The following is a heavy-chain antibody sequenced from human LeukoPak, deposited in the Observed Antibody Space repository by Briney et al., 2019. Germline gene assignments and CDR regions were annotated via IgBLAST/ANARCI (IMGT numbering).Heavy chain of an antibody. J-gene: IGHJ5*02. V-gene: IGHV1-2*02. CDR1: GYTFTGYY. CDR3: ARALRAGTTNNIRNWFDP. D-gene: IGHD1-1*01. CDR2: IKPNSGGT. Sequence: ASVKVSCKASGYTFTGYYMHWVRQAPGQGLEWMGWIKPNSGGTNYAQKFEGRGTMTRDTSISTAWMELSRLRSDDTAVYYCARALRAGTTNNIRNWFDPWGQGTLVTVSS.